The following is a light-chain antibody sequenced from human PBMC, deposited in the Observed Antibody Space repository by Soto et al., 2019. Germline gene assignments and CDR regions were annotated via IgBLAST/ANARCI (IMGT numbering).Light chain of an antibody. V-gene: IGKV3-11*01. J-gene: IGKJ1*01. CDR2: DAS. CDR3: QQRRGT. Sequence: EIVLTQSPATLSLSPGERATLSCRASQSVSSYLAWYQQKPGQAPRLLIYDASNRATGIPARFSGSGSGTDFTLTSSSLEPEDFAVYYCQQRRGTFGQGTKVEIK. CDR1: QSVSSY.